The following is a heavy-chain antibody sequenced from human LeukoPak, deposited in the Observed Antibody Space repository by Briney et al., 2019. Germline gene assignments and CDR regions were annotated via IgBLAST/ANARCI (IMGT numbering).Heavy chain of an antibody. CDR1: GFTFSSYS. CDR2: ITSSSSYI. CDR3: AREPSLPAAITAPGAFDP. V-gene: IGHV3-21*01. Sequence: KPGGSLRLSCAASGFTFSSYSMIWVRQAPGKGLEWVSSITSSSSYIYYADSVKGRFTISRDNAKNSLYLQMNSLRAEDTAIYYCAREPSLPAAITAPGAFDPWGQGTLVTVSS. D-gene: IGHD2-2*02. J-gene: IGHJ5*02.